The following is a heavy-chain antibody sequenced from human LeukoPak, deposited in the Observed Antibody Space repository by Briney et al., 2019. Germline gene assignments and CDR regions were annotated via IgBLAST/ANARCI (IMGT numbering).Heavy chain of an antibody. CDR3: AKQLSSSWTGFDY. V-gene: IGHV3-23*01. CDR1: GFIFSSYA. CDR2: ISGSGGST. D-gene: IGHD6-13*01. Sequence: GGSLRLSCAASGFIFSSYAMSWVRQAPGKGLEWVSAISGSGGSTYYADFVKGRFTISRDNSKNTLHLQMNSLRAEDTAVYYCAKQLSSSWTGFDYWGQETLVTVST. J-gene: IGHJ4*02.